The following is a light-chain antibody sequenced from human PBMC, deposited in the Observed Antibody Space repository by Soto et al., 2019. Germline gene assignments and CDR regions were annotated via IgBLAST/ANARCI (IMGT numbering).Light chain of an antibody. V-gene: IGLV2-14*03. CDR1: RTDVDGYDY. CDR3: TSYTSSTPFYV. Sequence: QSALTQPASVSGSPGQSIAISCTGFRTDVDGYDYVSWYQQHPGQAPQLIIYDAYNRPSGVSHRFSGSKSGDTASLTISGLQAEDEADYYCTSYTSSTPFYVFGTGTKVTVL. CDR2: DAY. J-gene: IGLJ1*01.